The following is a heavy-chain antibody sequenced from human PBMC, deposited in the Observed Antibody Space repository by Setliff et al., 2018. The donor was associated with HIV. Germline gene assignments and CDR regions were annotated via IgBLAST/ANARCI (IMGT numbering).Heavy chain of an antibody. CDR1: GFTFSRYG. CDR2: ISYDGSKK. D-gene: IGHD2-2*01. CDR3: AKEVVDADS. J-gene: IGHJ4*02. Sequence: GGSLRLSCAASGFTFSRYGMHWVRQAPGKGLEWVAFISYDGSKKYDADFVKGRFTISRDNSKNTLYLQMNSLRTDDTAVYYCAKEVVDADSWGQGTLVTVSS. V-gene: IGHV3-30*18.